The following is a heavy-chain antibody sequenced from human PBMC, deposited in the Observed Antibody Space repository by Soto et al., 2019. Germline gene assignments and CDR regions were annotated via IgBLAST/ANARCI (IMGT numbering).Heavy chain of an antibody. V-gene: IGHV3-48*01. D-gene: IGHD3-3*01. Sequence: GGSLRLSCAASGFTFSSYSMNWVRQAPGKGLEWVSYISSSSSTIYYADSVKGRFTISRDNAKNSLYLQMNSLRAEDTAVYYCARDRVPFWSGYYPLNWFDPWGQGTLVTVSS. CDR2: ISSSSSTI. CDR3: ARDRVPFWSGYYPLNWFDP. J-gene: IGHJ5*02. CDR1: GFTFSSYS.